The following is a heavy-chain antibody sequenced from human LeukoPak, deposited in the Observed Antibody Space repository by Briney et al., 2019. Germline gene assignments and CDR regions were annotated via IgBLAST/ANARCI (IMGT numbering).Heavy chain of an antibody. CDR3: ASRPTFYYGSGSYPRRFYDY. CDR1: GGSISSSNYY. CDR2: IYYSGST. Sequence: SKTLSLTCTVSGGSISSSNYYWGWIRQPPGKGLEWIGSIYYSGSTYNNPSLKSRVTISVDTSKNHFSLKLSSVTAADTAVYYCASRPTFYYGSGSYPRRFYDYWGQGTLVTVSS. J-gene: IGHJ4*02. V-gene: IGHV4-39*02. D-gene: IGHD3-10*01.